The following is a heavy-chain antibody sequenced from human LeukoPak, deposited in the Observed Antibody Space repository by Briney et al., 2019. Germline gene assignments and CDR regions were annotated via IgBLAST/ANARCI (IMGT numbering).Heavy chain of an antibody. CDR1: GYTFTSYY. CDR2: INPNSGGT. Sequence: GASVKVSCKASGYTFTSYYMHWVRQAPGQGLEWMGWINPNSGGTNYAQKIQGRVTMTTDTSTSTTYMDLRSLRPDDTAVYYCARDSGSSPGDYWGQGTLVTVSS. V-gene: IGHV1-2*02. J-gene: IGHJ4*02. CDR3: ARDSGSSPGDY. D-gene: IGHD1-26*01.